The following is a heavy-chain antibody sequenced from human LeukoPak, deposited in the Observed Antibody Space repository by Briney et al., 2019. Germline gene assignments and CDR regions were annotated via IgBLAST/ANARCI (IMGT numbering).Heavy chain of an antibody. J-gene: IGHJ4*02. Sequence: GGSLRLSCATSGFTFSFYGMHWVRQAPGKGLEWVAFIQYDGSYKFYADSVQGRFSISRDNSKNTLFLQMNSLRAEDTAVYYCARGLRIRGASYYFDYWGQGTLVTVSS. CDR1: GFTFSFYG. V-gene: IGHV3-30*02. CDR2: IQYDGSYK. CDR3: ARGLRIRGASYYFDY. D-gene: IGHD3-10*01.